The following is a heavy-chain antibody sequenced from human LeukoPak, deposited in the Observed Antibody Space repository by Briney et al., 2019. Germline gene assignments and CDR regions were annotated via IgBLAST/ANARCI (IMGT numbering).Heavy chain of an antibody. CDR2: IKQDGSEK. Sequence: GGSLRLSCAASGFTFSSYWMSWVHQAPGKGLEWVANIKQDGSEKYYVDSVKGRFTISRDNAKNSLYLQMNSLRAEDTAVYYCARDVSYGYYYAYYFDYWGQGTLVTVSS. D-gene: IGHD3-22*01. V-gene: IGHV3-7*01. CDR3: ARDVSYGYYYAYYFDY. CDR1: GFTFSSYW. J-gene: IGHJ4*02.